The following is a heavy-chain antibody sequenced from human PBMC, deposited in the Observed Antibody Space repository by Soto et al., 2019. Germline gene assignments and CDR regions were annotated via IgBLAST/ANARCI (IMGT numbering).Heavy chain of an antibody. CDR3: ARDEGGYDILTGYYKAHHFGQ. CDR1: GYTFGHFY. J-gene: IGHJ4*02. Sequence: QVKLVQSGAEVKKPGDSVKVSCKASGYTFGHFYITWVRQAPGQGLEWMGAISPHNRNTNYAEKFRGRVTMTTDTSTTTAYMELRRMRSDDTAVYYCARDEGGYDILTGYYKAHHFGQWGQGALGTVAS. D-gene: IGHD3-9*01. V-gene: IGHV1-18*01. CDR2: ISPHNRNT.